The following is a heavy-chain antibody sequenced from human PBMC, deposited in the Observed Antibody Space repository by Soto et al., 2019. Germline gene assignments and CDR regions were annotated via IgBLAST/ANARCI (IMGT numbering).Heavy chain of an antibody. CDR1: GGTFSSYA. CDR3: ARVLGSSGWFGGYFDY. CDR2: IIPIFGTA. Sequence: ASVKVSCKASGGTFSSYAISWVRQAPGQGLEWMGGIIPIFGTANYAQKFQGRVTITADESTSTAYMELSSLRSEDTAVYYCARVLGSSGWFGGYFDYWGQGTLVTVSS. J-gene: IGHJ4*02. D-gene: IGHD6-19*01. V-gene: IGHV1-69*13.